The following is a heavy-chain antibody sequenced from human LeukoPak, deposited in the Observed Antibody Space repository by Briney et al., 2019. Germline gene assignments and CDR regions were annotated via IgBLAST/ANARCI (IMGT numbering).Heavy chain of an antibody. CDR3: ARDSRYSGSSYRY. D-gene: IGHD1-26*01. V-gene: IGHV1-3*01. Sequence: ALVKVSCKASGYTFTSYAMHWVRQAPGQRLEWMGWINAGNGNTKYSQKFQGRVTITRDTSASTAYMELSSLRSEDTAVYYCARDSRYSGSSYRYWGQGTLVTVSS. J-gene: IGHJ4*02. CDR2: INAGNGNT. CDR1: GYTFTSYA.